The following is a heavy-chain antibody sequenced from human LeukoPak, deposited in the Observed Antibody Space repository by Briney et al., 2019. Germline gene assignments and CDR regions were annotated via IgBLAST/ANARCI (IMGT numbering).Heavy chain of an antibody. D-gene: IGHD4-11*01. Sequence: GGPLRLSCAASGFTFSHFGMHWVRQAPGKGLEWVAVIWNDGSNEYYADSVNRRLTTSGDNSNNTVSLQMNSLRDEDTAVYYCAKDAQRGFDYSNSLEYWGQGTLVTVSS. CDR3: AKDAQRGFDYSNSLEY. J-gene: IGHJ4*02. CDR2: IWNDGSNE. V-gene: IGHV3-33*06. CDR1: GFTFSHFG.